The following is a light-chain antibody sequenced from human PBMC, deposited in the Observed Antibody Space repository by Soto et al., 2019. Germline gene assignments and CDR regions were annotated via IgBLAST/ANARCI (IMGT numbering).Light chain of an antibody. J-gene: IGKJ4*01. CDR1: QDISSF. CDR3: QQVKSYPLN. V-gene: IGKV1-9*01. Sequence: DLQLTQSPSFLSASVGDRVTITCRASQDISSFLAWYQQKPGKAPKLLVYAASTLQSGVPSRFTGSGSGTEFTLTISSLQPEDFATYYCQQVKSYPLNFGGGTKVDIK. CDR2: AAS.